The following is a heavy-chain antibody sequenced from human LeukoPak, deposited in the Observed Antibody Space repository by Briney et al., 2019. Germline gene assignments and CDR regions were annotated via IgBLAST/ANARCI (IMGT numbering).Heavy chain of an antibody. CDR3: ARDSGSSEYYFDY. CDR1: GFTFSSYG. Sequence: SGGSLRLSCAASGFTFSSYGMHWVRQAPGKGLEWVAFIRYDGSNKYYADSVKGRFTISRDNSKNTLYLQMNSLRAEDTAVYYCARDSGSSEYYFDYWGQGTLVTVSS. J-gene: IGHJ4*02. V-gene: IGHV3-30*02. CDR2: IRYDGSNK. D-gene: IGHD1-26*01.